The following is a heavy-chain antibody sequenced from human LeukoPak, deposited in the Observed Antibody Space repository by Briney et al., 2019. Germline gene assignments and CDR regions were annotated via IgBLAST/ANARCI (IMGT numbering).Heavy chain of an antibody. D-gene: IGHD3-22*01. CDR3: AHRKYYFDNNYPGYFDS. Sequence: SGPTLVNPTQTLTLTCTFPGFSLSTNGVGVGWIRQPPGKALEWLALIYWNEDKRYSPSLKSRLAITKDTSKNQVVLTMTNMDPVDTATYYCAHRKYYFDNNYPGYFDSWGQGALVTVSS. J-gene: IGHJ4*02. CDR1: GFSLSTNGVG. V-gene: IGHV2-5*01. CDR2: IYWNEDK.